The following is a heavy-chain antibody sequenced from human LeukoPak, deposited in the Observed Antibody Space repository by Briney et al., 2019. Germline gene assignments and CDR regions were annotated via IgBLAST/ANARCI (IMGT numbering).Heavy chain of an antibody. CDR1: GGSISSSSYY. Sequence: SETLSLTCTVSGGSISSSSYYWGWIRQPPGKGLEWIGSIYYSGSTYYNPSLKSRVTISVDTSKNQFSLKLSSVTAADTAVYYCARNKRIQLYHFDYWGQGTLVTVSS. J-gene: IGHJ4*02. D-gene: IGHD5-18*01. V-gene: IGHV4-39*01. CDR3: ARNKRIQLYHFDY. CDR2: IYYSGST.